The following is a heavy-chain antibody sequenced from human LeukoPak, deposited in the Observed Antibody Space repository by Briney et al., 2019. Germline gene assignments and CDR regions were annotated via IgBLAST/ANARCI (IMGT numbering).Heavy chain of an antibody. CDR3: VASRFLEWLPIQEAWFDP. CDR2: IYTSGST. J-gene: IGHJ5*02. CDR1: GGSISSGSYY. Sequence: TSETLSLTCTVSGGSISSGSYYWSWIRQPAGKGLEWIGRIYTSGSTNYNPSLKSRVTMSVDTSKNQFSLKLSSVTAADTAVYYCVASRFLEWLPIQEAWFDPWGQGTLVTVSS. V-gene: IGHV4-61*02. D-gene: IGHD3-3*01.